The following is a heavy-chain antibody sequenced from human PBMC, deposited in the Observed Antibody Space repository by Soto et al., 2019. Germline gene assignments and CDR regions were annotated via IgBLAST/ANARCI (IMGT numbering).Heavy chain of an antibody. Sequence: EVQLAESGGGMVQPGGSLRLSCVASGFTFSSYDMHWVRQAPGKGLEYVSSISSNGCTKYYGNSVKGRFTISRDNSKNSLYLQMGSLRAEDMAVYYCVRRVSGNDDYWGQGTVVTVSS. CDR1: GFTFSSYD. V-gene: IGHV3-64*01. D-gene: IGHD1-1*01. J-gene: IGHJ4*02. CDR3: VRRVSGNDDY. CDR2: ISSNGCTK.